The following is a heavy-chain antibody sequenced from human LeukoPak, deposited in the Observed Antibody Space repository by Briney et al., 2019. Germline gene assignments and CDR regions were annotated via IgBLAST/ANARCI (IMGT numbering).Heavy chain of an antibody. J-gene: IGHJ5*02. CDR3: ARGRSGVSVVVVAATPLPGWFDP. CDR2: INHSGST. V-gene: IGHV4-34*01. Sequence: SETLSLTCAVYGGSFSGYYWSWIRQPPGKGLEWIGEINHSGSTNYNPSLKSRVTISVDTSKNQFSLKLSSVTAADTAVYYCARGRSGVSVVVVAATPLPGWFDPWGQGTLVTVSS. CDR1: GGSFSGYY. D-gene: IGHD2-15*01.